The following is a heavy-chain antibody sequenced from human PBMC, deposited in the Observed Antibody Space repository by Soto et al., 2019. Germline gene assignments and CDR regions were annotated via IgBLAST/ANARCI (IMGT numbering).Heavy chain of an antibody. CDR1: GGTFSSYA. CDR2: IIPIFGTA. V-gene: IGHV1-69*06. D-gene: IGHD3-10*01. J-gene: IGHJ5*02. Sequence: VASVKVSCKASGGTFSSYAISWVRQAPGQGLEWMGGIIPIFGTANYAQKFQGRVTITADKSTSTAYMELSSLRSEDTAVYYCARDQHGSGFSWGQGTLVTVSS. CDR3: ARDQHGSGFS.